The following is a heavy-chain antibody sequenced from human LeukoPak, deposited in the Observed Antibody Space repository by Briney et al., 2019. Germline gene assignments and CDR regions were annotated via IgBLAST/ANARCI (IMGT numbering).Heavy chain of an antibody. CDR1: GGTFSSYA. Sequence: ASVKVSCKASGGTFSSYAISWVRQAPGQGLEWMGRIIPILGIANYAQKFQGRVTITADKSTSTAYMELSSLRSDDTAVYYCARDFSRSGPDAFDIWGQGTMVTVSS. D-gene: IGHD2-15*01. J-gene: IGHJ3*02. V-gene: IGHV1-69*04. CDR3: ARDFSRSGPDAFDI. CDR2: IIPILGIA.